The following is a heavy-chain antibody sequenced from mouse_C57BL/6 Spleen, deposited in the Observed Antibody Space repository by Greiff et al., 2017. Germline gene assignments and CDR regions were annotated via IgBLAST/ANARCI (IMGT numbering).Heavy chain of an antibody. V-gene: IGHV7-3*01. Sequence: EVQLVESGGGLVQPGGSLSLSCAASGFTFTDYYMSWVRQPPGKALEWLGFIRNKANGYTTEYSASVKGRFTISRDNSQSILYLQMNALRAEDSATYYCARYNGNYGLDYWGQGTTLTVSS. J-gene: IGHJ2*01. CDR3: ARYNGNYGLDY. CDR1: GFTFTDYY. CDR2: IRNKANGYTT. D-gene: IGHD2-1*01.